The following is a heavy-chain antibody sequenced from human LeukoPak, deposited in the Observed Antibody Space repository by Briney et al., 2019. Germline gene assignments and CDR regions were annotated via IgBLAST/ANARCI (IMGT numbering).Heavy chain of an antibody. V-gene: IGHV3-73*01. J-gene: IGHJ4*02. CDR1: GFSFSSSA. Sequence: GGSLRLSCAASGFSFSSSAMHWVRQASGKGLEWVGRIRSKPHNYATAYAASVKGSFTLSRDDSENTAFLQMNSLRTEDTAVYYFTPVDGDVVFTNAYRGQGTLFSVSS. CDR3: TPVDGDVVFTNAY. CDR2: IRSKPHNYAT. D-gene: IGHD5/OR15-5a*01.